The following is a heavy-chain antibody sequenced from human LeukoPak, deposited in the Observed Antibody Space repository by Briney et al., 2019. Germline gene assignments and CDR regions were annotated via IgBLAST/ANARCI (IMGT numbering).Heavy chain of an antibody. CDR2: INHSGST. CDR1: GGSFSGYY. Sequence: PSETLSLTCAVYGGSFSGYYWSWIRQPPGEGLEWIGEINHSGSTNYNPSLKSRVTISVDTSKNQFSLKLSSVTAADTAVYYCARGLREQWLVRGLPYYFDYWGQGTLVTVSS. D-gene: IGHD6-19*01. V-gene: IGHV4-34*01. J-gene: IGHJ4*02. CDR3: ARGLREQWLVRGLPYYFDY.